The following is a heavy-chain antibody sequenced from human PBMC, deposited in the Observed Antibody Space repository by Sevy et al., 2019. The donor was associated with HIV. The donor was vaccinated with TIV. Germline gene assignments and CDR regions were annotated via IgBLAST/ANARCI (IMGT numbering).Heavy chain of an antibody. CDR3: GRGFSSGFSNDV. J-gene: IGHJ6*02. V-gene: IGHV3-21*01. Sequence: GGSLRLSCAASGFIFSGYNMHWVRQAPGKGLEWVSSISTSSTYIYQADSVKGRFTISRDNAQNSLYLQMNSLRAEDTAVYYCGRGFSSGFSNDVWGQGTTVTVSS. CDR2: ISTSSTYI. CDR1: GFIFSGYN. D-gene: IGHD6-19*01.